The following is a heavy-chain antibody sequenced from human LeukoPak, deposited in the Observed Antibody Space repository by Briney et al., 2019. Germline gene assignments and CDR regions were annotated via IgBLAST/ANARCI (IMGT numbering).Heavy chain of an antibody. D-gene: IGHD6-13*01. CDR2: INHSGST. CDR1: GGSFSGYY. J-gene: IGHJ4*02. CDR3: AIHSSWYRALGY. V-gene: IGHV4-34*01. Sequence: SETLSLTCAVYGGSFSGYYWSWIRQPPGKGLEWIGEINHSGSTNYNPSLKSRVTISVDTSKNQFSLKLSSMTAADTAVYYCAIHSSWYRALGYWGQGTLVTVSS.